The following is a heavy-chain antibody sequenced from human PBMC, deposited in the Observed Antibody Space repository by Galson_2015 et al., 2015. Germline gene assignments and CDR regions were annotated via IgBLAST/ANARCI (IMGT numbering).Heavy chain of an antibody. Sequence: TLSLTCTVSGGSISSGSYYWSWIRQPAGKGLEWIGRIYTSGSTNYNPSLKSRVTISVDTSKNHFSLKLSSVTAADTAVYYCARGAVVDCASSSCYFAYWGQGTLVTVSS. CDR3: ARGAVVDCASSSCYFAY. CDR1: GGSISSGSYY. D-gene: IGHD2-2*01. J-gene: IGHJ4*02. CDR2: IYTSGST. V-gene: IGHV4-61*02.